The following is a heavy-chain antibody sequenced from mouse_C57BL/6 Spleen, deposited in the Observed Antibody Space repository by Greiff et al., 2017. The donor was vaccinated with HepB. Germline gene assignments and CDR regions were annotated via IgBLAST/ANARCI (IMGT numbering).Heavy chain of an antibody. CDR3: ARYDGYDAGFAY. CDR1: GYSFTGYY. D-gene: IGHD2-2*01. CDR2: INPSTGGT. V-gene: IGHV1-42*01. Sequence: VQLQQSGPELVKPGASVKISCKASGYSFTGYYMNWVKQSPEKSLEWIGEINPSTGGTTYNQKFKAKATLTVDKSSSTAYMQLKSLTSEDSAVYYCARYDGYDAGFAYWGQGTLVTVSA. J-gene: IGHJ3*01.